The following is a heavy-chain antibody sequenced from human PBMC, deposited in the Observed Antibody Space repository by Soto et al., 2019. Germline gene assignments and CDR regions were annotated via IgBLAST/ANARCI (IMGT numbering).Heavy chain of an antibody. J-gene: IGHJ6*02. D-gene: IGHD3-10*01. V-gene: IGHV1-69*13. Sequence: SVKVSCKASGGTFSSYAISWVRQAPGQGLEWMGGIIPIFGTANYAQKFQGRVTITADESTSTAYMELSSLRSEDTAVYYCARGLRDYGSGTWGYYYYYGMDVWGQGTTVT. CDR3: ARGLRDYGSGTWGYYYYYGMDV. CDR2: IIPIFGTA. CDR1: GGTFSSYA.